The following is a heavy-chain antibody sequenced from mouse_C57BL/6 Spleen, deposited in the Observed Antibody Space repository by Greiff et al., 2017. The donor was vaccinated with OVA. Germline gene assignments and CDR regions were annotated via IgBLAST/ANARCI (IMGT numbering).Heavy chain of an antibody. CDR2: INPSNGGT. CDR3: ARGGLHWYFDV. V-gene: IGHV1-53*01. Sequence: QVQLQQSGTELVKPGASVKLSCKASGYTFTSYWMHWVKQRPGQGLEWIGNINPSNGGTNYNEKFKSKATLTVDKSSSTAYMQLSSLTSEDSAVDYCARGGLHWYFDVWGTGTTVTVSS. D-gene: IGHD2-2*01. J-gene: IGHJ1*03. CDR1: GYTFTSYW.